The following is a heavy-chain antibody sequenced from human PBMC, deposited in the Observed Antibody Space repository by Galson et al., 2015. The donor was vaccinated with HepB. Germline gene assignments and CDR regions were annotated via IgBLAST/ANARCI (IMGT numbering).Heavy chain of an antibody. J-gene: IGHJ5*02. D-gene: IGHD3-10*01. CDR1: GGSFSGYY. V-gene: IGHV4-34*01. Sequence: ETLSLTCAVYGGSFSGYYWSWIRQPPGKGLEWIGEINHSGSTNYNPSLKSRVTISVDTSKNQFSLKLSSVTAADTAVYYCARGRITMVRGVIHGGLRSRYNWFDPWGQGTLVTVSS. CDR2: INHSGST. CDR3: ARGRITMVRGVIHGGLRSRYNWFDP.